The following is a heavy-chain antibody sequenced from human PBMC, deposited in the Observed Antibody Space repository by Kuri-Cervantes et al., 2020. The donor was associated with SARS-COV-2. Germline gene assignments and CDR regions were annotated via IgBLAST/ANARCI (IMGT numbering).Heavy chain of an antibody. CDR2: ISSSSSYI. CDR1: GFTFSSYS. J-gene: IGHJ4*02. CDR3: ARGYRYNLPYFDY. D-gene: IGHD1-1*01. V-gene: IGHV3-21*01. Sequence: GESLKISCAASGFTFSSYSMNWVRQAPGKGLEWVSSISSSSSYIYYADSVKGRFTISRDNAKNSLYLQMNSLRAGDTAVYYCARGYRYNLPYFDYWGQGTLVTVSS.